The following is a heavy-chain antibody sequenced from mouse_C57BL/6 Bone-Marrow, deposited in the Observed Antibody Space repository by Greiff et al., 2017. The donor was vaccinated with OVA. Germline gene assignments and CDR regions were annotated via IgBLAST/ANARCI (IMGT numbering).Heavy chain of an antibody. CDR1: GYAFSSYW. D-gene: IGHD2-2*01. V-gene: IGHV1-80*01. CDR3: ATTMVTTSWYFDV. Sequence: VQLQQSGAELVKPGASVKISCKASGYAFSSYWMNWVKQRPGKGLEWIGQIYPGDGDTNYNGKFKGKATLTADKSSSTAYMQLSSLTSEDSAVYYCATTMVTTSWYFDVWGTGTTVTVSS. J-gene: IGHJ1*03. CDR2: IYPGDGDT.